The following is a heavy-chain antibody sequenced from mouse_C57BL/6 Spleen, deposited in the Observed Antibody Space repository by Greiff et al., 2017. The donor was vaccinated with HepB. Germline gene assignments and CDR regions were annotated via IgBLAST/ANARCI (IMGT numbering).Heavy chain of an antibody. CDR1: GYTFTSYW. V-gene: IGHV1-69*01. J-gene: IGHJ2*01. Sequence: QVQLQQPGAELVMPGASVKLSCKASGYTFTSYWMHWVKQRPGQGLEWIGEIDPSDSYTNYNQKFKGKSTLTVDKSSSTAYMQLSSLTSEDSAVYYCARRITTVVGFDYWGQGTTLTVSS. CDR2: IDPSDSYT. D-gene: IGHD1-1*01. CDR3: ARRITTVVGFDY.